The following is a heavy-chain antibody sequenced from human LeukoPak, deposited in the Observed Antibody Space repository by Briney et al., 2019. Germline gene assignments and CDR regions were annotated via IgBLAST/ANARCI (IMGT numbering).Heavy chain of an antibody. CDR2: MSWNSGNI. Sequence: PGRSLRLSCAGSGFTFDDYAMHWLRQTPGKGLEWVSGMSWNSGNIAYADFVGGRFTISRDNAKNSLSLKMNSLSDEDTAVYYCAKDAYGGATFFYYMDVWGKGTTVTVSS. V-gene: IGHV3-9*01. D-gene: IGHD2/OR15-2a*01. CDR3: AKDAYGGATFFYYMDV. J-gene: IGHJ6*03. CDR1: GFTFDDYA.